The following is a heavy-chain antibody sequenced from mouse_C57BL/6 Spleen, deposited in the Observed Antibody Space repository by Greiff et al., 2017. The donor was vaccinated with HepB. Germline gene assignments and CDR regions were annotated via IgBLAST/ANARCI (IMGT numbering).Heavy chain of an antibody. CDR1: GFSFNTYA. V-gene: IGHV10-1*01. CDR2: IRSKSNNYAT. Sequence: EVKLVESGGGLVQPKGSLKLSCAASGFSFNTYAMNWVRQAPGKGLEWVARIRSKSNNYATYYADSVKDRFTISRDDSESMLYLQMNNLKTEDTAMYYCVLGWDWYFDVWGTGTTVTVSS. J-gene: IGHJ1*03. D-gene: IGHD1-1*02. CDR3: VLGWDWYFDV.